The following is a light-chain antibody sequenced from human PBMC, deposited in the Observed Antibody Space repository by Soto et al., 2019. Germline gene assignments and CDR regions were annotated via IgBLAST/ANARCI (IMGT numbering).Light chain of an antibody. CDR2: DIS. V-gene: IGKV3-15*01. CDR3: QQYNKLPS. CDR1: QTVSRN. Sequence: VSTHTPNTLSVSPGERATLSCRASQTVSRNLAWYQQRPGQAPRLLIYDISNRATGVPARFSGSGSETEFTLTIRSLQSEDFAVYFCQQYNKLPSFGQGTRLEVK. J-gene: IGKJ5*01.